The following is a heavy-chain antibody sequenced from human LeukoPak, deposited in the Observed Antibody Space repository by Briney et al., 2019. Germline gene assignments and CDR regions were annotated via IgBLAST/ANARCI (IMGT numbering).Heavy chain of an antibody. Sequence: SETLSLTCAVYGGSFSGYYWSWIRQPLGKGLEWLGEINHSGSTNYNPSLKSRVTISVDTSKNQFSLKLSSVTAADTAVYYCARGNRPYGEHEAFDIWGHGTTVTVSP. J-gene: IGHJ3*02. V-gene: IGHV4-34*01. CDR2: INHSGST. D-gene: IGHD3-10*01. CDR1: GGSFSGYY. CDR3: ARGNRPYGEHEAFDI.